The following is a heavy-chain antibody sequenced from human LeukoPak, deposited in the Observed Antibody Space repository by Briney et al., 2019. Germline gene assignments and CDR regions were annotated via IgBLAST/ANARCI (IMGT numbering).Heavy chain of an antibody. CDR3: ARVRTSDAFDI. D-gene: IGHD1-1*01. V-gene: IGHV1-69*06. Sequence: SSVKVSCKASGCTFSNYAVSWVRQAPGQGLEWMGGIIPIYGTTNYAQKFQGRVTITADKSTSTVYMELSSLRSEDTAVYYCARVRTSDAFDIWGQGTMVTVSS. J-gene: IGHJ3*02. CDR2: IIPIYGTT. CDR1: GCTFSNYA.